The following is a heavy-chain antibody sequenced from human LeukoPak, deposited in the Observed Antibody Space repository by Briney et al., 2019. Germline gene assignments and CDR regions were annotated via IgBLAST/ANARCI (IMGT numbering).Heavy chain of an antibody. D-gene: IGHD1-7*01. CDR2: INDSGTI. V-gene: IGHV4-34*01. Sequence: SSETLSLTCAVYGGSFSNYYWRWIRQPPGKGLEWIGEINDSGTINYNPSLMSRVTISVDKSKNQFSLKLSSVTAADTAVYYCARRWNYGRNYYIDVWGKGATVSVSS. CDR1: GGSFSNYY. J-gene: IGHJ6*03. CDR3: ARRWNYGRNYYIDV.